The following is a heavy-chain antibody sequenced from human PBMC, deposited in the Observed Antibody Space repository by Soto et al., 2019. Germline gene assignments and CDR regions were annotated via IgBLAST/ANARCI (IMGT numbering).Heavy chain of an antibody. J-gene: IGHJ6*02. Sequence: SETLSLTCTVSGGSISSSSYYWGWIRQPPGKGLEWIGSIYYSGSTYYNPSLKSRVTISVDTSKNQFSLKLSSVTAADTAVYYCARLRHPRRYSSGWYYYYGMDVWGQGTTVTV. D-gene: IGHD6-19*01. V-gene: IGHV4-39*01. CDR1: GGSISSSSYY. CDR3: ARLRHPRRYSSGWYYYYGMDV. CDR2: IYYSGST.